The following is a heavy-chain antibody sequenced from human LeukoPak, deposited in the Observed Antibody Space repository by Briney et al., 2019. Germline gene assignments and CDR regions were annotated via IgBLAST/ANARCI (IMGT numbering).Heavy chain of an antibody. Sequence: SETLSLTCAVSGGSISSSNWWSWVRQPPGKGLEWIGEIYHSGSTNYNPSLKSRVTISVDKSKNQFSLKLSSVTAEDTAVYYCANPFPRDSGSHRPYWGQGTLVTVSS. CDR3: ANPFPRDSGSHRPY. CDR1: GGSISSSNW. V-gene: IGHV4-4*02. J-gene: IGHJ4*02. D-gene: IGHD1-26*01. CDR2: IYHSGST.